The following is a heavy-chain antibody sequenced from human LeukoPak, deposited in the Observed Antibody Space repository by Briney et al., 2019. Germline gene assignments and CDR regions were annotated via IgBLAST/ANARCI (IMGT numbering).Heavy chain of an antibody. Sequence: GGTLRLSCAASGGTVSSYGMHWGRGAPGKGLEGVGGIWGDGSNEYYADSVKGRCTISRDTTKNTLCLQMNSLRAEDTAVYYCARQAAAGTEGYYYYGMDVWGKGTTVTVCS. CDR1: GGTVSSYG. CDR2: IWGDGSNE. J-gene: IGHJ6*04. V-gene: IGHV3-33*01. D-gene: IGHD6-13*01. CDR3: ARQAAAGTEGYYYYGMDV.